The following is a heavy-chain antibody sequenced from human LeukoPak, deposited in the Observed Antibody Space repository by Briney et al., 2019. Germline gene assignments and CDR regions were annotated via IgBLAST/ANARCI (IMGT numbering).Heavy chain of an antibody. CDR3: ARGNYYGQDY. J-gene: IGHJ4*02. CDR1: GFTFDDYA. CDR2: ISWNSGSI. D-gene: IGHD3-10*01. Sequence: GGSLRLSCAASGFTFDDYAMHWVRQAPGKGLEWVSGISWNSGSIGYADSVKGRFTISRDNAKNSLYLQMNSLRAEDTAVYYCARGNYYGQDYWGQGTLVTVSS. V-gene: IGHV3-9*01.